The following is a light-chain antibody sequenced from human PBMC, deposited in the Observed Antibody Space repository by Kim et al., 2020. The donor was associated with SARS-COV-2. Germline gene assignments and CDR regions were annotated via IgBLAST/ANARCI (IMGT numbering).Light chain of an antibody. CDR3: MQGKHWPYT. Sequence: DVVMTQSPLSLPVTLGQPASISCRSSQSLVYSDGNTYLNWLQQRPGQSPRRLIYKVSNRDSGVPDRFSGSGSGTDFTLKISRVEAEVVGFYYCMQGKHWPYTFGQGTKLEI. V-gene: IGKV2-30*01. CDR2: KVS. J-gene: IGKJ2*01. CDR1: QSLVYSDGNTY.